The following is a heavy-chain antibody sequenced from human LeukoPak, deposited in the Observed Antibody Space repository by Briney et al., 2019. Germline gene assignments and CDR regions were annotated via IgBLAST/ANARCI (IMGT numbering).Heavy chain of an antibody. CDR1: GVSISSYY. Sequence: ETLTLTCTASGVSISSYYRSWIRQPPGKGLEWIAYINYSGSTNYNPALKSGVTISVGSTKNQFSRKLSSVTAVAAAVYYCARVGSYGGEYFDYWAREPWSPSPQ. V-gene: IGHV4-59*01. D-gene: IGHD3-10*01. J-gene: IGHJ4*02. CDR2: INYSGST. CDR3: ARVGSYGGEYFDY.